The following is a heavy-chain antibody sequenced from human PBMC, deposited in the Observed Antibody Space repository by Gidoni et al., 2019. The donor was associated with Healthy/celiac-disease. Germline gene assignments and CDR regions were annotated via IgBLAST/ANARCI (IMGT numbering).Heavy chain of an antibody. J-gene: IGHJ4*02. V-gene: IGHV4-34*01. Sequence: QVQLQQWGAGLLKPSETLSLTCAVYGGSFSGYYWSWIRQPPGKGLEWIGEINHSGSTNYNPSLKSRVTISVDTSKNQFSLKLSSVTAADTAVYYCARGPRSTVVAYYFDYWGQGTLVTVSS. D-gene: IGHD2-15*01. CDR2: INHSGST. CDR1: GGSFSGYY. CDR3: ARGPRSTVVAYYFDY.